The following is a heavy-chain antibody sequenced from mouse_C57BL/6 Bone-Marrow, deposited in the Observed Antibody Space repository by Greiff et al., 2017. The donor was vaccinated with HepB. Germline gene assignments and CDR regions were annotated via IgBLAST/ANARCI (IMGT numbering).Heavy chain of an antibody. CDR3: AREFPYYYGSSYDYAMDY. D-gene: IGHD1-1*01. J-gene: IGHJ4*01. CDR1: GYTFTSYW. Sequence: VKLQQPGAELVMPGASVKLSCKASGYTFTSYWMHWVKQRPGQGLEWIGEIDPSDSYTNYNQKFKGKSTLTVDKSSSTAYMQRSSLTSEDSAVYYCAREFPYYYGSSYDYAMDYWGQGTSVTVSS. V-gene: IGHV1-69*01. CDR2: IDPSDSYT.